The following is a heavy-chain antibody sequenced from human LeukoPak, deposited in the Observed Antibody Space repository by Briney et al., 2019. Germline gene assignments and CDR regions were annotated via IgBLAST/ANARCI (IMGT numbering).Heavy chain of an antibody. D-gene: IGHD3-10*01. CDR2: ISGSGGST. V-gene: IGHV3-23*01. Sequence: PGGSLRLSCAASGFTFSSYAMSWVRQAPGRGLEWVSAISGSGGSTYYADSVKGRFTISRDNSKNTLYLQMNSLRAEDTAVYYCAKAYYYGSGSYSKHAFDIWGQGTMVTVSS. CDR3: AKAYYYGSGSYSKHAFDI. CDR1: GFTFSSYA. J-gene: IGHJ3*02.